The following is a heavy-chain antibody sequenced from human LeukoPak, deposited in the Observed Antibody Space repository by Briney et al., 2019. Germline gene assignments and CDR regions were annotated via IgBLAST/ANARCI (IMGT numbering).Heavy chain of an antibody. CDR3: ARGHSSGWYRYYFDY. CDR1: GFTFSSYA. CDR2: ISYDGSNK. Sequence: GGSLRLPCAASGFTFSSYAMHWVRQAPGKGLEWVAVISYDGSNKYYADSVKGRFTISRDNAKNSLYLQMNSLRAEDTAVYYCARGHSSGWYRYYFDYWGQGTLVTVSS. V-gene: IGHV3-30*04. J-gene: IGHJ4*02. D-gene: IGHD6-19*01.